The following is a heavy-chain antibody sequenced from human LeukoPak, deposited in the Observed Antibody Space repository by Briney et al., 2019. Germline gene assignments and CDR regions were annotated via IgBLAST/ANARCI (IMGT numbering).Heavy chain of an antibody. CDR3: ARDGGGSYLYLDYYMDV. CDR2: INPNSGGT. Sequence: ASVKVSCKASGYTFTGYYMHWVRQAPGQGLEWMGWINPNSGGTNYAQKFQGRVTMTRDTSISTAYMELSRLRSDDTAVYYCARDGGGSYLYLDYYMDVWGKGTTVTVSS. D-gene: IGHD1-26*01. V-gene: IGHV1-2*02. J-gene: IGHJ6*03. CDR1: GYTFTGYY.